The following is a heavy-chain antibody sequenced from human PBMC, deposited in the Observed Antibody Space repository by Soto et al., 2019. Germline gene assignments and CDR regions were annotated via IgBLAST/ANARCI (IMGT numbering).Heavy chain of an antibody. CDR2: VIPIFGTA. CDR1: RGTFSSYS. V-gene: IGHV1-69*01. CDR3: MKGDFDTTGWFDP. D-gene: IGHD4-4*01. J-gene: IGHJ5*02. Sequence: QESLVQSGAEVKKPGSSVKVSCKAPRGTFSSYSISWVRQAPGQGLEWMGGVIPIFGTANYAQRFQGRVTITADESTSTAYMELRGLTSDDTAVYYCMKGDFDTTGWFDPWGQGTLVTVSS.